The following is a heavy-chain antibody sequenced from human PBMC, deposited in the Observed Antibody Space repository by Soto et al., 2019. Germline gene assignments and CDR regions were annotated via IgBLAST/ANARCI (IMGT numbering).Heavy chain of an antibody. CDR3: ARGLVGGDY. D-gene: IGHD6-19*01. J-gene: IGHJ4*02. Sequence: SETLSLTCTVSGGSISSYYWSWIRQPPGKGLEWIGYIYYSGSTNYDPSLKSRVTISVDTSKNQFSLKLSSVTAADTAVYYCARGLVGGDYWGQGTLVTVSS. V-gene: IGHV4-59*01. CDR1: GGSISSYY. CDR2: IYYSGST.